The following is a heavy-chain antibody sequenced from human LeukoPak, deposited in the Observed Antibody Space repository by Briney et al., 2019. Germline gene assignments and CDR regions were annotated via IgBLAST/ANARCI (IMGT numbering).Heavy chain of an antibody. Sequence: ASVKVSFKASGGTFSSYAISWVRQAPGQGLEWMGGIIPIFGTANYAQKFQGRVTITADESTSTAYMELSSLRSEDTAVYYCASPIVPAAFPYYYYGMDAWGQGTTVTVSS. CDR2: IIPIFGTA. CDR1: GGTFSSYA. D-gene: IGHD2-2*01. V-gene: IGHV1-69*13. J-gene: IGHJ6*02. CDR3: ASPIVPAAFPYYYYGMDA.